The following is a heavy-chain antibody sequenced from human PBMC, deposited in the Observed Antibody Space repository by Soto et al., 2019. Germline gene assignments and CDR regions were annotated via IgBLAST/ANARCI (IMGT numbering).Heavy chain of an antibody. CDR3: ARWPDGYYYYGMDV. CDR2: MNPNSGNT. V-gene: IGHV1-8*01. J-gene: IGHJ6*02. Sequence: QVHLVQSGAEVKKPGASVKGSCKASGYTFTSYDINWVRQATGQGLEWMGWMNPNSGNTGYAQKFQGRVTMTRNTSISTAYMELSSLRSEDTAVYYCARWPDGYYYYGMDVWGQGTTVTVSS. CDR1: GYTFTSYD.